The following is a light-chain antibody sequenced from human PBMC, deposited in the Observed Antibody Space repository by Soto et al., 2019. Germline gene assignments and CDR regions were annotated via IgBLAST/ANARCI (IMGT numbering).Light chain of an antibody. V-gene: IGLV2-23*02. Sequence: QAVVTQPASVSGSPGQSITISCTGTSSDVGSYNLVSWYQQHPGKAPKLMIYEVSKRPSGVSNRFSGSKSGNTASLTISGLQAEDEADYYCCSYAGSSTPNWVFGGGTKVTVL. CDR3: CSYAGSSTPNWV. J-gene: IGLJ3*02. CDR1: SSDVGSYNL. CDR2: EVS.